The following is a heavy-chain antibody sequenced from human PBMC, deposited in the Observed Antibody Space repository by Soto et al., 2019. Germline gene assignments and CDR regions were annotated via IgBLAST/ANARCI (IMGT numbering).Heavy chain of an antibody. Sequence: VVLVESGGGSVQPGGSLRLSCAASGFTFSDFWMTWVRQAPGKGLEWVASIKQDGGQKIYVDSVKGRFTVSRDNAKNTLYLQMNSLKGEDTAVYYCAKQTGTWVDSAIDFWGQGTQVTVSS. J-gene: IGHJ4*02. D-gene: IGHD3-9*01. V-gene: IGHV3-7*03. CDR1: GFTFSDFW. CDR3: AKQTGTWVDSAIDF. CDR2: IKQDGGQK.